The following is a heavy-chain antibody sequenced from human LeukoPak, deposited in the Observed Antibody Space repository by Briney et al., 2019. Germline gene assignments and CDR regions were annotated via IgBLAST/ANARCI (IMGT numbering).Heavy chain of an antibody. CDR1: GGSISSSNW. J-gene: IGHJ4*02. CDR2: IYHSGST. D-gene: IGHD3-16*02. CDR3: ARDRAYYDYVWGSYRPFDC. Sequence: PSETLSLTCAVSGGSISSSNWWSWVRQPPGKGLEWIGEIYHSGSTNYNPSLKSRVTISVDKSKNQFSLKLSSVTAADTAVYCCARDRAYYDYVWGSYRPFDCWGQGTLVTVSS. V-gene: IGHV4-4*01.